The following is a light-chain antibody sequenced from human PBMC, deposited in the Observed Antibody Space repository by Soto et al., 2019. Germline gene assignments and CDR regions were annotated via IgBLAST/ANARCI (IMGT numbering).Light chain of an antibody. Sequence: EIVMTQSPATLSVSPGERATLSCRASQSVSSNLAWFQQKPGQGPRLLIYGASTRATGVPARFSGSGSGTEFTLTISSLQSEDFAVYYCQQYNDWPPHTFGQGTKREIK. CDR1: QSVSSN. CDR2: GAS. CDR3: QQYNDWPPHT. V-gene: IGKV3-15*01. J-gene: IGKJ2*01.